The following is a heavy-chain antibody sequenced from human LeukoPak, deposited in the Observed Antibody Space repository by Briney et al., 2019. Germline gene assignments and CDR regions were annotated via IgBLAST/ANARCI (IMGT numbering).Heavy chain of an antibody. Sequence: GGSLRLSCAAPGFTFRDYGMHWVRQAPGKGLEWVAIISYDGRSNYADFVKGRFTISRDNSKNTVYLQLSSLRPEDTAMYHCAKDTGYSSLWGQGTLVIVSA. CDR1: GFTFRDYG. D-gene: IGHD6-19*01. CDR2: ISYDGRS. V-gene: IGHV3-30*18. CDR3: AKDTGYSSL. J-gene: IGHJ4*02.